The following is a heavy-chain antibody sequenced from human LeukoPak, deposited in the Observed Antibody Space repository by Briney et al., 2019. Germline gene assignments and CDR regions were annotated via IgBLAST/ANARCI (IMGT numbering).Heavy chain of an antibody. Sequence: SETLSLTCTVSGGSMTGYYWSWIRQPPGKGLEWIGYVYFTGGTHYKPSLLSRVTVSVDTSKNQFSLKLTSVTAADTAVYYCARHLGSGYDGANFDSWGQGTLVTVSS. J-gene: IGHJ4*02. CDR1: GGSMTGYY. D-gene: IGHD5-12*01. CDR2: VYFTGGT. V-gene: IGHV4-59*08. CDR3: ARHLGSGYDGANFDS.